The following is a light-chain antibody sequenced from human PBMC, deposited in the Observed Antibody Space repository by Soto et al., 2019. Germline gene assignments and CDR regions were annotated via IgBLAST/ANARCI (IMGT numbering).Light chain of an antibody. CDR2: YAS. CDR3: QQYNSYPYT. J-gene: IGKJ2*01. CDR1: QSISTF. V-gene: IGKV1-5*03. Sequence: DILMTQSPSALSASVGDRVTITCRASQSISTFLAWYQQKPGKAPNLLIYYASNLQSGVPSRFGGSGSGTEFSLTISPLQPDDFATYYCQQYNSYPYTFGQGTKLEIK.